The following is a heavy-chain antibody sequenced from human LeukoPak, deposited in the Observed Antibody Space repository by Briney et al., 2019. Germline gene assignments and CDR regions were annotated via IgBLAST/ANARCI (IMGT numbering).Heavy chain of an antibody. V-gene: IGHV3-7*01. Sequence: GGSLRLSCAASGFTFRSFYMGWVRQAPGKGLEWVAKVNENGREIYYADSVKGRFTISRDNAKNSVHLQMNNLRVEDTAVYYCAKDEVGGHFEYWGQGILVTVSS. CDR3: AKDEVGGHFEY. CDR1: GFTFRSFY. CDR2: VNENGREI. J-gene: IGHJ4*02.